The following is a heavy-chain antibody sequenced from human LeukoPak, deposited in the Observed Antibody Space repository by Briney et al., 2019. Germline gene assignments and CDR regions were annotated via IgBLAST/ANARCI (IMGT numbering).Heavy chain of an antibody. CDR3: ARENSYYDSSGYYYGSGYFDY. Sequence: PSETLSLTCTVSGGSFSTYYWSWLRQPPGKGLEWIGYIYYSGSTNYNPSLQSRVTISVDTSKNQFSLRLSSVTAADTAMYYCARENSYYDSSGYYYGSGYFDYWGQGTLVTVSS. CDR2: IYYSGST. CDR1: GGSFSTYY. J-gene: IGHJ4*02. D-gene: IGHD3-22*01. V-gene: IGHV4-59*01.